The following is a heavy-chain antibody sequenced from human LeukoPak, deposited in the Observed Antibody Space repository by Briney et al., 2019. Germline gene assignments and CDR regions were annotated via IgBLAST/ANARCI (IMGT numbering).Heavy chain of an antibody. CDR2: ISAYNGNT. Sequence: ASLKVSCTVSGYSLTELSMHWVRQAPGQGLEWMGWISAYNGNTNYAQKLQGRVTMTTDTSTSTAYMELRSLRSDDTAVYYCAKVIRNYDILTGEGIDYWGQGTLVTVSS. CDR3: AKVIRNYDILTGEGIDY. D-gene: IGHD3-9*01. J-gene: IGHJ4*02. V-gene: IGHV1-18*01. CDR1: GYSLTELS.